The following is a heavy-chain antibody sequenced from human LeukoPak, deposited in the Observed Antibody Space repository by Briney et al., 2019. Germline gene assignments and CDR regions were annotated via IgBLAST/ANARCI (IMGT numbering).Heavy chain of an antibody. CDR2: INPNSGGT. V-gene: IGHV1-2*02. CDR3: GSYRFQH. J-gene: IGHJ1*01. CDR1: GNTFTDYD. D-gene: IGHD1-26*01. Sequence: GASVKVSCKASGNTFTDYDLSWVRQAPGQGLEWMGRINPNSGGTDYAQKFQGRLTMTRDTSITTVYMELGSLGSDDTALYYCGSYRFQHWGQGTLVTVSS.